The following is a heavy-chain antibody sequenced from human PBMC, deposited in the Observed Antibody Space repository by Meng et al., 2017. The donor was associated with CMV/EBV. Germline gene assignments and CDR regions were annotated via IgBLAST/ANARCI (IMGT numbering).Heavy chain of an antibody. CDR3: ATRYCSSTSCHSYYYGMDV. CDR1: GFTFSGSA. CDR2: IRSKANSYAT. J-gene: IGHJ6*02. V-gene: IGHV3-73*01. Sequence: GGSLRLSCAASGFTFSGSAMHWVRQASGKGLEWVGRIRSKANSYATAYAASVKGRFTISRDDSKNTAYLQMNSLKTEDTAVYYCATRYCSSTSCHSYYYGMDVWGQGTTVTVSS. D-gene: IGHD2-2*01.